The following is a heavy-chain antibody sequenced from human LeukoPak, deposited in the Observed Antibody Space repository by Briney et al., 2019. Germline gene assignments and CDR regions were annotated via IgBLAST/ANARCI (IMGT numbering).Heavy chain of an antibody. CDR2: IYYSGST. J-gene: IGHJ4*02. CDR1: GGSISSGDYY. Sequence: PSETLSLTCTVSGGSISSGDYYWSWIRQPPGKGLEWIGYIYYSGSTYYNPSLKSRVTISVDTSKNQFSLKLSSVTAADTAVYYCARGYVEVYSGYDYVGYFDYWGQGTLVTVSS. D-gene: IGHD5-12*01. CDR3: ARGYVEVYSGYDYVGYFDY. V-gene: IGHV4-30-4*08.